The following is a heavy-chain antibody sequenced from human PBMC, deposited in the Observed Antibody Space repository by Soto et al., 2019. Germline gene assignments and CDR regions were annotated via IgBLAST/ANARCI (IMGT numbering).Heavy chain of an antibody. CDR1: GFTFSSCV. CDR3: AKGLINGRWYAED. V-gene: IGHV3-23*01. J-gene: IGHJ4*02. Sequence: EVHLLESGGGLVHPGESLRLSCGASGFTFSSCVMTWVRQAPGKGLEWVSCITDSGTGTYYADSVKGRFTISRDNSKNTMYLQMNHLRGEDTGVYYCAKGLINGRWYAEDWGQGTLVTVSS. D-gene: IGHD6-13*01. CDR2: ITDSGTGT.